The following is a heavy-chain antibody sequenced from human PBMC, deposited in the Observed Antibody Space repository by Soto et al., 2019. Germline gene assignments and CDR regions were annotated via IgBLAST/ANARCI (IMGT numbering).Heavy chain of an antibody. CDR2: INGDGSST. Sequence: EVQLVESGGGLVQPGGSLRLSCAASGFTFSRYWMYWVRQAPGKGLVWVSRINGDGSSTTYADSVKGRFTISRDNANNALQWQMNSLRAEDTGLYYCESLGGTSRLWYFDLWGRGTLVTVSS. V-gene: IGHV3-74*01. CDR1: GFTFSRYW. D-gene: IGHD1-26*01. CDR3: ESLGGTSRLWYFDL. J-gene: IGHJ2*01.